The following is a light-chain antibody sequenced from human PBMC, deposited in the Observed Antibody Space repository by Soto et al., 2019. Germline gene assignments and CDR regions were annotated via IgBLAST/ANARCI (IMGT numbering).Light chain of an antibody. J-gene: IGLJ1*01. Sequence: QSALTQPRSVSGSPGQSVTISCTGTSSDVGGYNYVSWYQQHPGKAPKVMIYDVSERPSGVPDRFSGSKSGNTASLTISGLQAEDEADYYCCSYAGSRTYGLGTGTKLTVL. V-gene: IGLV2-11*01. CDR3: CSYAGSRTYG. CDR1: SSDVGGYNY. CDR2: DVS.